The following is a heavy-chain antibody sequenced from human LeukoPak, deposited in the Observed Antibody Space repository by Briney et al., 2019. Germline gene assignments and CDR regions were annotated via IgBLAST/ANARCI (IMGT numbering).Heavy chain of an antibody. CDR2: INHSGST. CDR3: ARNKYFRH. V-gene: IGHV4-34*01. CDR1: GGSFSGYY. D-gene: IGHD3-9*01. J-gene: IGHJ4*02. Sequence: PSETLSLTCAVYGGSFSGYYWSWIRQPPGKGLEWIGEINHSGSTNYNPSLKSRVTISVDTSKNQFSLKLSSVTAADTAVYYCARNKYFRHWGQGTLVTVSS.